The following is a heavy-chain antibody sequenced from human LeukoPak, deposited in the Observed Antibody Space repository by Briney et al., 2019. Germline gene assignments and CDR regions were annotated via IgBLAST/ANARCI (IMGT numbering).Heavy chain of an antibody. CDR2: ISDNSGRT. J-gene: IGHJ5*02. Sequence: ETLSLTCTVSGGSISSGGYYWSWIRQHPGKGLEWASAISDNSGRTYYADSVKGRFTISRDNSKNTLFVQMNSLRAEDTAVYYCAREYDSSWPSWGQGTLVTVSS. D-gene: IGHD3-22*01. V-gene: IGHV3-23*01. CDR3: AREYDSSWPS. CDR1: GGSISSGGYY.